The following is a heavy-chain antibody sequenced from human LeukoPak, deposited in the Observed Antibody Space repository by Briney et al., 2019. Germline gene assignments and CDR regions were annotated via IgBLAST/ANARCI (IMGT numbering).Heavy chain of an antibody. CDR3: ARSPPSYGSGTYYYFDY. CDR1: GGIFSDSA. CDR2: IVPIFRTA. J-gene: IGHJ4*02. V-gene: IGHV1-69*13. Sequence: ASVKVSCKASGGIFSDSALSWVRQAPGQGLEWMGGIVPIFRTADYAQKFQGRVTITADESTCTVYMELSSLRSEDTALYFCARSPPSYGSGTYYYFDYWGQGTLITVSS. D-gene: IGHD3-10*01.